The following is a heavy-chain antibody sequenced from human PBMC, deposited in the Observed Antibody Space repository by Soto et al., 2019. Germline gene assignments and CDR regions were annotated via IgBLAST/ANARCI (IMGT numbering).Heavy chain of an antibody. D-gene: IGHD3-10*01. CDR3: ARGRSSAYFDY. J-gene: IGHJ4*02. CDR1: GGTFSSYT. CDR2: IIPILGIT. V-gene: IGHV1-69*02. Sequence: QVQLVQSGAEVKKPGSSVKVSCKASGGTFSSYTISWVRQAPGQGLEWMGRIIPILGITNYAQKFQGRVTITADKSTSTAYMELSSLRSEDTAVYYCARGRSSAYFDYWGQGTLVTVSS.